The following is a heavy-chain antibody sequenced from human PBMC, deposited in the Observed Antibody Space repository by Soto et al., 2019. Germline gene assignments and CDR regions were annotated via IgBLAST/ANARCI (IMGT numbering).Heavy chain of an antibody. J-gene: IGHJ4*02. Sequence: EVQLVESGGGLVQPGRSLRLSCAASGFTFDDYAMHWVRQAPGQGLEWVSGINWNSGSIGYADSLKGRFTISRDNAKNSLYLQMNSLRPEETALYYCAKGPPYDFLSGYYWDWGQGTLVTVSS. CDR2: INWNSGSI. D-gene: IGHD3-3*01. V-gene: IGHV3-9*01. CDR3: AKGPPYDFLSGYYWD. CDR1: GFTFDDYA.